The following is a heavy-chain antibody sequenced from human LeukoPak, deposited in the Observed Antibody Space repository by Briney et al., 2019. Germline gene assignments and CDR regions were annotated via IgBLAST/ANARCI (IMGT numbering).Heavy chain of an antibody. CDR2: INPNSGGT. V-gene: IGHV1-2*02. CDR1: GYTFTGYY. Sequence: ASVKVSCKASGYTFTGYYMHWVRQAPGQGLEGMGWINPNSGGTNYAQKFQGRVTMTRDTSISTAYMELSRLRSDDTAVYYCARGPVLRYFDWLLSPLDYWGQGTLVTVSS. D-gene: IGHD3-9*01. CDR3: ARGPVLRYFDWLLSPLDY. J-gene: IGHJ4*02.